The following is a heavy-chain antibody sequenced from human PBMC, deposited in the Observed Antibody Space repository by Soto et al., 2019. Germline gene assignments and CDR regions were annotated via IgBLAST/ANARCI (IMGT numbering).Heavy chain of an antibody. V-gene: IGHV4-59*01. D-gene: IGHD2-2*01. CDR1: GGSISSYY. Sequence: SETLSLTCTVSGGSISSYYWSWIRQPPGKGLEWIGYIYYSGSTNYNPSLKSRVTISVDTSKNQFSLKLSSVTAADTAVYYCAGLDIVVVPAASDDWFDPWGQGTLVTSPQ. CDR2: IYYSGST. J-gene: IGHJ5*02. CDR3: AGLDIVVVPAASDDWFDP.